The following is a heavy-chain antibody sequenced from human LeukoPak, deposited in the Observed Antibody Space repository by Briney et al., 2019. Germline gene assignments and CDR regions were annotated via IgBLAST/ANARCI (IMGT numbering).Heavy chain of an antibody. CDR3: ARGFGAGNYYYGWFDP. D-gene: IGHD3-10*01. CDR1: GGSISSGDYH. J-gene: IGHJ5*02. CDR2: IHDSGST. Sequence: NPSETRSLTCTVSGGSISSGDYHWNWIRQPPGEGLEWIGFIHDSGSTYYNPSLKSRIIISRDVSKKQFSLELSSVTAADTAVYYCARGFGAGNYYYGWFDPWGQGTLVTVSS. V-gene: IGHV4-30-4*01.